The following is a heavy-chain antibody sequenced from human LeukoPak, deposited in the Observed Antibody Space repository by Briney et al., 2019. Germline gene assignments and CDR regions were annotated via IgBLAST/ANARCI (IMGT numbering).Heavy chain of an antibody. CDR3: ASKLLWFGRLRWFDP. V-gene: IGHV4-39*01. D-gene: IGHD3-10*01. J-gene: IGHJ5*02. Sequence: SETLSLTCTVSGGSISSSSYYWGWIRQPPGKGLEWIGSIYYSGSTYYNPSLKSRVTISVDTSKNQFSLKLSSVAAADTAVYCCASKLLWFGRLRWFDPWGQGTLVTVSS. CDR1: GGSISSSSYY. CDR2: IYYSGST.